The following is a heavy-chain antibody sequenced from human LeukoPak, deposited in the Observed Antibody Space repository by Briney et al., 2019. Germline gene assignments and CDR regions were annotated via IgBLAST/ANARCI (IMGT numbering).Heavy chain of an antibody. CDR2: INTDGTVT. D-gene: IGHD6-19*01. V-gene: IGHV3-74*01. J-gene: IGHJ4*02. CDR1: GFTFSKNG. CDR3: ATKKWLAPPPDS. Sequence: PGGSLRLSCAASGFTFSKNGLLWVRHAPGQGLESVSRINTDGTVTTYADSLKGRFTVSRDNANNKLFLQMSSVRDEDTAVYYCATKKWLAPPPDSWGQGTPVTVSS.